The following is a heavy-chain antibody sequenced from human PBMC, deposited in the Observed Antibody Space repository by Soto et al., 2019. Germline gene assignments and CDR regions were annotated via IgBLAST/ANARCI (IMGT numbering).Heavy chain of an antibody. V-gene: IGHV1-24*01. CDR3: ATGPPYYYDSSGVSFGY. J-gene: IGHJ4*02. CDR1: GYTLTELS. D-gene: IGHD3-22*01. CDR2: FDPEDGET. Sequence: VNVSCKVSGYTLTELSMHWVRQAPGKGLEWMGGFDPEDGETIYAQKFQGRVTMTEDTSTDTAYMELSSLRSEDTAVYYCATGPPYYYDSSGVSFGYWGQGTLVTVSS.